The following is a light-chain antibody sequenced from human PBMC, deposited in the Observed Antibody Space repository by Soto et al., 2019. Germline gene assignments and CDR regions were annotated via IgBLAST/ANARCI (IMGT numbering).Light chain of an antibody. J-gene: IGLJ2*01. CDR1: TSDVGGYNY. CDR2: EVS. V-gene: IGLV2-8*01. Sequence: QSALTQPPSASGSPGQSVTISCTGTTSDVGGYNYVSWYQIHPGKVPKLIISEVSKRHSGVPDHFSGSKSGSTASLTVSGLQADDEADYYCSSYAGTKNFILFGGGTKLTVL. CDR3: SSYAGTKNFIL.